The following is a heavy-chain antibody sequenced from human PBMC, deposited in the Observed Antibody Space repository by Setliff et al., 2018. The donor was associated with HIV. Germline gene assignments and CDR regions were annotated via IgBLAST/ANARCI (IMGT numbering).Heavy chain of an antibody. CDR3: ARGTTESCDY. CDR1: GYIFTSYY. Sequence: ASVKVSCRASGYIFTSYYLHWVRQVPGQGLEWMGIINPGTGSTTYAQKFQGRVTMTWDMSTTTLSMELSSLTSEDTAVFYCARGTTESCDYWGQGTLVTVSS. V-gene: IGHV1-46*01. CDR2: INPGTGST. D-gene: IGHD4-17*01. J-gene: IGHJ4*02.